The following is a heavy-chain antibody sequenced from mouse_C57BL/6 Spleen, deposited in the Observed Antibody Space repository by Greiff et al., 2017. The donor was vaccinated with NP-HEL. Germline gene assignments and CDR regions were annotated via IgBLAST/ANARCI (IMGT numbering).Heavy chain of an antibody. V-gene: IGHV1-69*01. CDR2: IDPSDSYT. Sequence: QVQLQQPGAELVMPGASVKLSCKASGYTFTSYWMHWVKQRPGQGLEWIGEIDPSDSYTNYNQKFKGKSTLTVDESSSTAYMQLSSLTSEDSAVYYCARLPDYWGQGTTLTVSS. J-gene: IGHJ2*01. CDR3: ARLPDY. CDR1: GYTFTSYW.